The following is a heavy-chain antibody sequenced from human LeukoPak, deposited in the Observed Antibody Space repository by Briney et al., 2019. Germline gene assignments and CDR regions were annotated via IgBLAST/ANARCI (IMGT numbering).Heavy chain of an antibody. V-gene: IGHV3-23*01. CDR1: GFTFSSYA. CDR3: AQSVVVVAATSGS. J-gene: IGHJ5*02. CDR2: VSGSDGGT. D-gene: IGHD2-15*01. Sequence: GGSLRLSCAASGFTFSSYAMSWVRQAPGKGLEWVSTVSGSDGGTYYADSVKGRFTISRDNSKNTLFLQMNTLRAEDTAVYYCAQSVVVVAATSGSWGQGTLVSVSS.